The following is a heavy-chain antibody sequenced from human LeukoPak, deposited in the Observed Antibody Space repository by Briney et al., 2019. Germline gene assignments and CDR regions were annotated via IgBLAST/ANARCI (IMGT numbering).Heavy chain of an antibody. J-gene: IGHJ5*02. CDR1: GGSLTNYY. Sequence: SETLSLTCTVSGGSLTNYYWSWIRQPPGKGLEWIAYIYHSGSPNYNPSLKSRITISVDTSKNQFSLKLSSVTAADTAVYYCARLSYCSSTSCKNNWFDPWGQGTLVTVSS. CDR3: ARLSYCSSTSCKNNWFDP. D-gene: IGHD2-2*01. CDR2: IYHSGSP. V-gene: IGHV4-59*01.